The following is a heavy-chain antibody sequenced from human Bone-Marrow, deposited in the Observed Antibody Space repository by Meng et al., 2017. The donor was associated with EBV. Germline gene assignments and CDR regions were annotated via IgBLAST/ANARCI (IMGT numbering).Heavy chain of an antibody. CDR1: GFPFSRYW. V-gene: IGHV3-74*01. CDR3: SRDLAGADDY. J-gene: IGHJ4*02. CDR2: LNEDGGVT. D-gene: IGHD1-14*01. Sequence: EEQLGGSGGALVRPGGSLRLSCAASGFPFSRYWMHWVRQAPGQGLMWVSRLNEDGGVTDYADSVKGRFTISRDNARNTLYLQTNNLRAEDTATYFCSRDLAGADDYWGQGTLVTVSS.